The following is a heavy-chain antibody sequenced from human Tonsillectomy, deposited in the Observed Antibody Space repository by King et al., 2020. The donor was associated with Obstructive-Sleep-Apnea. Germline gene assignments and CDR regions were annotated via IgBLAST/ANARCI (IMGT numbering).Heavy chain of an antibody. J-gene: IGHJ6*02. Sequence: QLQESGPGLVKPSETLSLTCTVSGGSISSSSYYWGWIRQPPGKGLEWIGIIYYSGSTYYNPSLKSRVTISVDTSKNQFSLKLSSVTAADTAVYYCARDLAAGQYYYYYGMDVWGQGTTVTVSS. CDR2: IYYSGST. V-gene: IGHV4-39*07. CDR3: ARDLAAGQYYYYYGMDV. D-gene: IGHD6-13*01. CDR1: GGSISSSSYY.